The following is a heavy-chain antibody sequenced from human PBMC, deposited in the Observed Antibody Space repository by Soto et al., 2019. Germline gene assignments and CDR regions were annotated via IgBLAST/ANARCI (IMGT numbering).Heavy chain of an antibody. CDR1: GFSLSNAGMG. Sequence: SVPTLVNPTATLTLTCTVSGFSLSNAGMGVSWIRQPPGKALEWLAHIFSSDEKSYRTSLETRLTVSKDTSKSQVVLTMTNMDPLDTATYYCARAVDRAISDIWFDPWGQGAQVTVSS. V-gene: IGHV2-26*01. CDR3: ARAVDRAISDIWFDP. CDR2: IFSSDEK. J-gene: IGHJ5*02. D-gene: IGHD5-18*01.